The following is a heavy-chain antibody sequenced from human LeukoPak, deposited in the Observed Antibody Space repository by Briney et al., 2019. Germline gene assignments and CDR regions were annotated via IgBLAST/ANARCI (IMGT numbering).Heavy chain of an antibody. CDR2: ISYDGSNK. Sequence: GGSLRLSCAASGFTFSSYAMHWVRQAPGKGLEWVTIISYDGSNKYYADSVKGRFTISRDNSKNTLYLQMNSLRAEDTAVYYCARGYSSGWYPTDFDPWGQGTLVTVSS. J-gene: IGHJ5*02. CDR3: ARGYSSGWYPTDFDP. V-gene: IGHV3-30*04. D-gene: IGHD6-19*01. CDR1: GFTFSSYA.